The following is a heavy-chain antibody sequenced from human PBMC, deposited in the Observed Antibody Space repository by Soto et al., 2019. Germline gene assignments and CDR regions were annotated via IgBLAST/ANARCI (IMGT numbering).Heavy chain of an antibody. CDR1: GYTFTSYG. D-gene: IGHD6-13*01. CDR3: ARDQISISWHYYSYYYGMDV. V-gene: IGHV1-18*04. CDR2: ISAYNGNT. Sequence: QVQLVQSGAEVKKPGASVKVSCKASGYTFTSYGISWVRQAPGQGLEWMGWISAYNGNTNYAQKLQGRATMTTDTSTSKAYMELRSLRSDDTAVYYCARDQISISWHYYSYYYGMDVWGQGTTVTVSS. J-gene: IGHJ6*02.